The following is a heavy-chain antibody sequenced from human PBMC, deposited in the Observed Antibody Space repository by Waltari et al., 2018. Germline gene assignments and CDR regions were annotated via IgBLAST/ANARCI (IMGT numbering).Heavy chain of an antibody. CDR1: GEPISDDVSRWTY. CDR3: ANRGVGNYFKYFRL. V-gene: IGHV4-61*02. D-gene: IGHD1-7*01. J-gene: IGHJ1*01. Sequence: QVQLQESGPGLVKPTHTLSLTCTVSGEPISDDVSRWTYWTWIRQSAGKGLEWIGHIYSSGAFYYNPSLRSRVTISLDTPKSHFTLKLTSVTAADTAVYYCANRGVGNYFKYFRLWSPGTLVTVSS. CDR2: IYSSGAF.